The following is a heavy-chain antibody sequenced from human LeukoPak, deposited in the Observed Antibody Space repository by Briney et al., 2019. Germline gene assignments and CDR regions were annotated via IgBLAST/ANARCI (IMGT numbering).Heavy chain of an antibody. CDR1: GGSFSGYY. CDR3: ARGTHPYGDYVGLDY. Sequence: PSETLSLTCAVYGGSFSGYYWSWIRQPPGKGLEWIGEINHSGSTNYNPSLKSRVTISVDTSKNQFSLKPNSVTAADMAVYYCARGTHPYGDYVGLDYWGQGTLVTVSS. V-gene: IGHV4-34*01. J-gene: IGHJ4*02. D-gene: IGHD4-17*01. CDR2: INHSGST.